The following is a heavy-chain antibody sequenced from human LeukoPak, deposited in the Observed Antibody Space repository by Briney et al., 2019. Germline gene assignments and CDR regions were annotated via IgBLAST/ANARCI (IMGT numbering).Heavy chain of an antibody. D-gene: IGHD3-16*01. CDR3: ARVPFTASLGDYFDY. CDR2: IYSGGRT. V-gene: IGHV3-66*01. CDR1: GFTTSDNY. J-gene: IGHJ4*02. Sequence: GGSLRLSCAASGFTTSDNYITWVRQAPGKGLQWVSVIYSGGRTNYADSVKGRFSMSRDKSNGTVYLQLNSLRTENTAVYFCARVPFTASLGDYFDYWGQGALVTVSS.